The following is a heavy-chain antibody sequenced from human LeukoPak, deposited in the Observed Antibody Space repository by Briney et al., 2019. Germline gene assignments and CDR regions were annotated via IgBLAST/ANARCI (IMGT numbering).Heavy chain of an antibody. D-gene: IGHD3-16*02. V-gene: IGHV3-23*01. CDR3: AKRGVVVRVFLVGFHREAYYFDS. CDR1: GITLSNYA. Sequence: GSLRLSCGVSGITLSNYAMSWVRQAPGKGLEWVAGLSGSAGGTTYADSVKGRFTISRDNSKNTLFLQMDRLRAEDTAVYFCAKRGVVVRVFLVGFHREAYYFDSWGRGAQVTVSS. CDR2: LSGSAGGT. J-gene: IGHJ4*02.